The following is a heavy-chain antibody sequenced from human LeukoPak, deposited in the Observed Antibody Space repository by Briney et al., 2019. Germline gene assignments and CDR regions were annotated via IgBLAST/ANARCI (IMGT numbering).Heavy chain of an antibody. CDR1: GFTFSSYE. J-gene: IGHJ4*02. CDR2: ISSSGSTI. D-gene: IGHD5-24*01. CDR3: ARVVGYNDY. V-gene: IGHV3-48*03. Sequence: GGPLRLSCAASGFTFSSYEMNWVRQAPGKGLEWVSYISSSGSTIYYADSVKGRFTISRDNAKNSLYLRMNSLRAEDTAVCYCARVVGYNDYWGQGTLVTVSS.